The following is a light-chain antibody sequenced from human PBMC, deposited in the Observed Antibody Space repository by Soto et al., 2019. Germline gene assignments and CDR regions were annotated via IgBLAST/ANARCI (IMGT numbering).Light chain of an antibody. CDR2: GPS. CDR3: QQYGSSPRT. CDR1: QSVSSSY. Sequence: DIVLTQSPGTLSLSPGERATLSCRASQSVSSSYLAWYQQKPGQAPRLLIYGPSSRATGIPDRFSGSGSGTDFTLTISRLEPEDFAVYYCQQYGSSPRTFGQGTKVDIK. V-gene: IGKV3-20*01. J-gene: IGKJ1*01.